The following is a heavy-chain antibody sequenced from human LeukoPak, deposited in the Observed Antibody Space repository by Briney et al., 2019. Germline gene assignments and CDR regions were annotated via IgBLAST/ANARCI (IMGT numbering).Heavy chain of an antibody. CDR3: ARNDDTMPFDN. CDR1: GLTFANYW. D-gene: IGHD1-1*01. Sequence: GGSLRLSCAASGLTFANYWMHWIRQVPGRVPVWVSRINGDGSSTAYADSVKGRFTISRDNAKNTLYLQMNSPRPEDTALYYCARNDDTMPFDNWGQGTLVTVSS. J-gene: IGHJ4*02. CDR2: INGDGSST. V-gene: IGHV3-74*01.